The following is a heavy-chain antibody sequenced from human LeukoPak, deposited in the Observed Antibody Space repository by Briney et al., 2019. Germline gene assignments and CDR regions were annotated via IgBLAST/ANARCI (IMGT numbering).Heavy chain of an antibody. J-gene: IGHJ4*02. CDR2: ISGSGDDT. V-gene: IGHV3-23*01. Sequence: GGSLRLSCAASGFTFSNYAMSWVRQAPGKGQDWVSGISGSGDDTYYADSVKGRFTISRDKSKNTLYLQMNSLRAEDTAVYYCAKDSTVTTDWGQGTLVTVSS. D-gene: IGHD4-17*01. CDR1: GFTFSNYA. CDR3: AKDSTVTTD.